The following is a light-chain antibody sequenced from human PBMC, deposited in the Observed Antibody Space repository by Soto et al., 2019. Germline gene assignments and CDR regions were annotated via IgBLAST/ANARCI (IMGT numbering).Light chain of an antibody. CDR1: QSVSSN. CDR3: QQTYTNPQT. V-gene: IGKV3-15*01. CDR2: GAS. J-gene: IGKJ1*01. Sequence: EIVMTQSPATLSVSPGERATLSCRASQSVSSNLAWYQQKPGQAPRLLIYGASTRATGIPARFSGSGSGTEFTLTISSLQSEDFATYFCQQTYTNPQTFGQGTKVEIK.